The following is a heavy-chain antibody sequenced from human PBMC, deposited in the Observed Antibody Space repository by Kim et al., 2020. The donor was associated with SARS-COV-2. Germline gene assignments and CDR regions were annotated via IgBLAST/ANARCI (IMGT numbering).Heavy chain of an antibody. V-gene: IGHV3-23*01. D-gene: IGHD4-17*01. Sequence: GGSLRLSCAASGFTFSSYAMSWVRQAPGKGLEWVSAISGSSSSTYYADSVKGRFTISRDNSKNTLYLQMNSLRAEDTAVYYCAKDLSTTVTYYYYGMDVWGQGTTVTVSS. CDR1: GFTFSSYA. CDR3: AKDLSTTVTYYYYGMDV. J-gene: IGHJ6*02. CDR2: ISGSSSST.